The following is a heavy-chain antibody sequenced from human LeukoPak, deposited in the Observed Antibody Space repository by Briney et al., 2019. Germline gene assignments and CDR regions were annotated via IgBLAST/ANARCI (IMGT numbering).Heavy chain of an antibody. CDR2: ISGSGGST. CDR1: GFTFSSYA. CDR3: AIDGEDFYYFDY. J-gene: IGHJ4*02. D-gene: IGHD3-3*01. Sequence: GGSLRLSCAASGFTFSSYAMSWVRQAPGEGLEWVSAISGSGGSTYYADSVKGRFTISRDNSKNTLYLQMNSLRAEDTAVYYCAIDGEDFYYFDYWGRGTLVTVSS. V-gene: IGHV3-23*01.